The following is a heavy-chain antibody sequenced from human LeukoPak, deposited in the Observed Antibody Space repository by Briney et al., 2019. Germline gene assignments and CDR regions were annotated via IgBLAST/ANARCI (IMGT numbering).Heavy chain of an antibody. CDR2: IRSSGGTS. Sequence: GRCLRLSCAASGFTFSNAWMSWVSQAPGRGLEWVGRIRSSGGTSDYTAPVKGRFTISRDDSKNTVYLQLNSLETEDTAVYYCTTGPHYSTTSGYDFYYWGQGTLITVSS. D-gene: IGHD3-22*01. V-gene: IGHV3-15*01. J-gene: IGHJ4*02. CDR1: GFTFSNAW. CDR3: TTGPHYSTTSGYDFYY.